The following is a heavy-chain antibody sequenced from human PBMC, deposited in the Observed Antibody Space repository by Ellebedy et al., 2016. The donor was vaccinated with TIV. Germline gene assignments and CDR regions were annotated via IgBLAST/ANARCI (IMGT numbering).Heavy chain of an antibody. CDR1: GFTFGDSA. J-gene: IGHJ4*02. V-gene: IGHV3-49*03. CDR2: IRSKAYGGTT. Sequence: PGGSLRLSCTASGFTFGDSAMSWFLHAPGKGLDWVGCIRSKAYGGTTEYAAYVKGRFTISIDDSKSIAYLQLNSLKTEETAVYYCGIAARLLYWGQGTLVTVSS. CDR3: GIAARLLY. D-gene: IGHD6-6*01.